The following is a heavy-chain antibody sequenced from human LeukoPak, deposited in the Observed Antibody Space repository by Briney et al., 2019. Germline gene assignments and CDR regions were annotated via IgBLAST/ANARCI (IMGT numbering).Heavy chain of an antibody. Sequence: SETLSLTCTVSGGSISSSSYYWGWIRQPPGKGLEWIGSIYYSGSTYYNPSLKSRVTISVDTSKNQFSLKLSSVTAADTVVYYCARGFGELVTWFDPWGQGTLVTVSS. CDR1: GGSISSSSYY. CDR3: ARGFGELVTWFDP. D-gene: IGHD3-10*01. CDR2: IYYSGST. V-gene: IGHV4-39*07. J-gene: IGHJ5*02.